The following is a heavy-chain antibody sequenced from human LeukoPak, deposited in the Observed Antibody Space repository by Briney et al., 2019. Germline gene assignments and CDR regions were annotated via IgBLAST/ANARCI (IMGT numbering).Heavy chain of an antibody. J-gene: IGHJ5*02. Sequence: ASVKVSCKASGYTFTSYGISWVRQAPGQGLEWMGWISAYNGNTNYAQKLQGRVTMTTDTSTSTAYMELRSLRSDDTAVYYCARDALRYFDWLPHNWFDPWGQGTLVTVS. D-gene: IGHD3-9*01. CDR1: GYTFTSYG. CDR3: ARDALRYFDWLPHNWFDP. CDR2: ISAYNGNT. V-gene: IGHV1-18*01.